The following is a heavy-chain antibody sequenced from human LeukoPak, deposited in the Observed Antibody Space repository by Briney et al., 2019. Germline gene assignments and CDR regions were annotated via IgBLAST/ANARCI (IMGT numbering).Heavy chain of an antibody. V-gene: IGHV3-23*03. J-gene: IGHJ4*02. CDR3: AKDETGGGYNAI. D-gene: IGHD5-24*01. Sequence: QPGGSLRLSCAASGFTFSNFAMSWVRQAPGKGLEWVSLIDRAGKITYHAASVKGRFSISRDNSKNSLYLQMYSVRADDTAVYYCAKDETGGGYNAIWGQGTRVTVSS. CDR2: IDRAGKIT. CDR1: GFTFSNFA.